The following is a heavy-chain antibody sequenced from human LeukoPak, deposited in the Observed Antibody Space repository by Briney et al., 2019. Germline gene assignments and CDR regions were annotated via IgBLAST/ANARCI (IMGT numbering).Heavy chain of an antibody. D-gene: IGHD5-18*01. Sequence: PGGSLRLSCAASGFTFSGYWMSWVRQAPGKGLEWVANIKPDGSEKYYVDSVKGRFTISRENAKNSLYLQMNSPRAEDTAVYYCARDRIQLWSHDYWGQGTLVTVSS. J-gene: IGHJ4*02. CDR1: GFTFSGYW. CDR2: IKPDGSEK. V-gene: IGHV3-7*04. CDR3: ARDRIQLWSHDY.